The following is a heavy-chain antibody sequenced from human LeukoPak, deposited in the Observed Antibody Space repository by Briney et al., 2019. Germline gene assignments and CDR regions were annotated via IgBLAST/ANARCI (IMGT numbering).Heavy chain of an antibody. CDR2: ISSGGTTI. CDR3: ARGSGTSYFDY. Sequence: GGSLRLSCAASGFTFSDYALNWVRQAPGKGLEWVSYISSGGTTIYYADSVKGRFTFSRDNAKNSLYLQMNSLGAEDTAVYYCARGSGTSYFDYWGQGTLVTFSS. CDR1: GFTFSDYA. V-gene: IGHV3-48*03. J-gene: IGHJ4*02. D-gene: IGHD3-10*01.